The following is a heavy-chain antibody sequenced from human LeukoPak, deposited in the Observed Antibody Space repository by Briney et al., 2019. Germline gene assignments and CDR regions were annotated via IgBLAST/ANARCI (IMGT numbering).Heavy chain of an antibody. CDR2: IKQDGSEK. CDR3: ARERQNKDFWSGGDY. V-gene: IGHV3-7*01. J-gene: IGHJ4*02. Sequence: PGGSLRLSCAASGFTFSTYWMSWVRQVPGKGLEWVANIKQDGSEKYYVDSVKGRFTISRDNAKNSLYLQMNALRPEDTAVYYCARERQNKDFWSGGDYWGQGTLVTVSS. D-gene: IGHD3-3*01. CDR1: GFTFSTYW.